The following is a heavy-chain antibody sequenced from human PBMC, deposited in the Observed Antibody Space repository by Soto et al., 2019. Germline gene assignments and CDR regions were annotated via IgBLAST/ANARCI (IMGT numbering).Heavy chain of an antibody. D-gene: IGHD4-17*01. V-gene: IGHV1-69*12. J-gene: IGHJ2*01. Sequence: QVQLVQSGAEVKKPGSSVKVSCKASGGTFSSYAISWVRQAPGQGLEWMGGIIPNFGTANYAQKFQGRVTITADESTSIAYMELSSLRSEDTAVYYCARGGDYGDPLYWYFDLWGRGTLVTLSS. CDR2: IIPNFGTA. CDR1: GGTFSSYA. CDR3: ARGGDYGDPLYWYFDL.